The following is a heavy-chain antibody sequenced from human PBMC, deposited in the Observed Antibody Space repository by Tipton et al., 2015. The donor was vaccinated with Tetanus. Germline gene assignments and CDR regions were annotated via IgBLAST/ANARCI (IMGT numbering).Heavy chain of an antibody. D-gene: IGHD1-26*01. Sequence: LSCSVSGGSMGTNHWVWIRQAPGKRLESIGYIYSTGATKYNPSLESRVRISIDTSKSQFSMRLSSVTVADTAVYYCARGMGAYLNWGQGTLVTVS. V-gene: IGHV4-59*01. J-gene: IGHJ4*02. CDR2: IYSTGAT. CDR1: GGSMGTNH. CDR3: ARGMGAYLN.